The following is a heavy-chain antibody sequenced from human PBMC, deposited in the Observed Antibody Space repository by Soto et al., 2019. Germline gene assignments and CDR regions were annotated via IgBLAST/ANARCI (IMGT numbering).Heavy chain of an antibody. J-gene: IGHJ1*01. D-gene: IGHD1-1*01. V-gene: IGHV1-2*02. Sequence: GASVKVSCKASGYTFTGYYMHWVRQAPGQGLEWMGWINPNSGGTNYAQKFQGRVTMTRDTSISTAYMELSRLRSDDTAVYYCARDLYHQVEAEYFQHWGQGTLVTVSS. CDR3: ARDLYHQVEAEYFQH. CDR1: GYTFTGYY. CDR2: INPNSGGT.